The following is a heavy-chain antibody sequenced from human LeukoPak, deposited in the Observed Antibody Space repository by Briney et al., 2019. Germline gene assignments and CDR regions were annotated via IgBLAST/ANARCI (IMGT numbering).Heavy chain of an antibody. CDR1: GYTFTGYY. CDR2: INPNSGGT. CDR3: ARVFVDTAMSNVDY. V-gene: IGHV1-2*02. Sequence: ASVKVSCKASGYTFTGYYMHWVRQAPGQGLEWMGWINPNSGGTNYAQKFQGRVTMTRDTFISTAYMELSRLRSDDTAVYYCARVFVDTAMSNVDYWGQGTLVTVSS. J-gene: IGHJ4*02. D-gene: IGHD5-18*01.